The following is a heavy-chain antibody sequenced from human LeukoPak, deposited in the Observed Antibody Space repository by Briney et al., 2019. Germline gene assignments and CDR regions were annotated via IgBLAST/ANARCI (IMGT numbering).Heavy chain of an antibody. CDR1: GITFNNAW. CDR3: TTLWDYYDNSDY. V-gene: IGHV3-15*01. CDR2: IKSNSDGRTA. Sequence: GGSLRLSCAASGITFNNAWMTWVRQAPGKGLEWVGRIKSNSDGRTAGYAAPVNGRFTISRDDSKNTLYLQMNSLKTEDTAVYYCTTLWDYYDNSDYWGQGTLVTVSS. J-gene: IGHJ4*02. D-gene: IGHD3-22*01.